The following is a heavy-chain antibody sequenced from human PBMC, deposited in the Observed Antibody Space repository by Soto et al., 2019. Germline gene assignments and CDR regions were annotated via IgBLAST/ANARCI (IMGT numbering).Heavy chain of an antibody. V-gene: IGHV3-72*01. CDR3: ARGTFDY. D-gene: IGHD3-10*01. CDR2: IRNKANSYTT. J-gene: IGHJ4*02. Sequence: EVLLVESGGGLVQPGGSLRLSCAGTGFSFINHYMDWVRQAPGKGLEWVSRIRNKANSYTTEYAASVKGRFTISRDDPKNSLYLQMNGLKTEATAVYYCARGTFDYWGQGTLVTVSS. CDR1: GFSFINHY.